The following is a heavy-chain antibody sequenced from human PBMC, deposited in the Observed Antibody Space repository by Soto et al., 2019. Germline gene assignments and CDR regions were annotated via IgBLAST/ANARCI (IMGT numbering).Heavy chain of an antibody. CDR2: IYYSGST. CDR3: ARHPREILLWFGELLFFDY. V-gene: IGHV4-39*01. CDR1: GGSISSSSYY. Sequence: SETLSLTCTVSGGSISSSSYYWGWIRQPPGKGLEWIGSIYYSGSTYYNPSLKSRVTISVDTSKNQFSLKLSSVTAADTAVYYCARHPREILLWFGELLFFDYWGQGTLVTVSS. J-gene: IGHJ4*02. D-gene: IGHD3-10*01.